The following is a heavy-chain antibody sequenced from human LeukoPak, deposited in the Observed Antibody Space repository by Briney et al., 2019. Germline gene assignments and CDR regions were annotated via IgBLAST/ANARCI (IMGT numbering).Heavy chain of an antibody. CDR3: ARGNYDGSGYWLDY. D-gene: IGHD3-22*01. Sequence: SETLSLTCTVSGGSISSGSYYWNWIRQHPGKGLEWIGYIYYSGSTHYNPSLKSRVTISVHTSKNQFSLNLSSVTAADTAVYYCARGNYDGSGYWLDYWGQGTLVTVSS. CDR1: GGSISSGSYY. V-gene: IGHV4-31*03. J-gene: IGHJ4*02. CDR2: IYYSGST.